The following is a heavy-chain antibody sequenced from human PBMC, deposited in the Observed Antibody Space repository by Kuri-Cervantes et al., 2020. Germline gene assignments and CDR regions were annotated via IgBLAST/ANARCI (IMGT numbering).Heavy chain of an antibody. CDR1: GGSISSGDYY. J-gene: IGHJ5*02. CDR3: ARVVPADRAFDP. CDR2: IYYSGST. Sequence: SETLSLTCTVSGGSISSGDYYWSWIRQPPGKGLEWIGYIYYSGSTYYNPSLKSRVTISVDTSKNQFSLKLSSVTAADTAVYYCARVVPADRAFDPWGQGTLVTVSS. D-gene: IGHD2-2*01. V-gene: IGHV4-30-4*01.